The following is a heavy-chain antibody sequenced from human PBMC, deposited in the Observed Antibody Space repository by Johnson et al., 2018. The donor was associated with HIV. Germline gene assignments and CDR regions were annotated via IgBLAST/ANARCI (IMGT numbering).Heavy chain of an antibody. V-gene: IGHV3-30-3*01. D-gene: IGHD2/OR15-2a*01. CDR3: ARDSQIYGEAVYAFDI. J-gene: IGHJ3*02. CDR2: ISYDGSNK. Sequence: QVQLVESGGGVVQPGKSLRIYCAVSEIIFSNYAMHWVRLAPGKGLEWVAVISYDGSNKYYADSVKGRFTISRDNSKNKLYLQMNSLRAEDTAVYYCARDSQIYGEAVYAFDIWGQGTIVTVSS. CDR1: EIIFSNYA.